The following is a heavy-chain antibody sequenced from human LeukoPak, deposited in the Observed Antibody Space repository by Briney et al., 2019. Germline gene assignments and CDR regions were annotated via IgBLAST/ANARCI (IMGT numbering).Heavy chain of an antibody. V-gene: IGHV4-4*07. D-gene: IGHD3-3*01. J-gene: IGHJ2*01. Sequence: SETLSLTCTVSGGSISDYYWSWIRQPAGKGLEWIGRIYTSGSSNYNPSLKSRVTMSVDTSKNQFSLKLSSVTAADTAMYYCAREDYDDSGAWYFDLWGRGTLVTVSS. CDR1: GGSISDYY. CDR3: AREDYDDSGAWYFDL. CDR2: IYTSGSS.